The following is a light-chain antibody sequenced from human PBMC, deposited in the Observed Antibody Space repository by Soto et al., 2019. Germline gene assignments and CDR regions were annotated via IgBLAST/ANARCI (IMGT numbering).Light chain of an antibody. CDR3: LQYDTYST. CDR1: QSVLYSSNNKNY. CDR2: WAS. J-gene: IGKJ4*01. Sequence: DIVMTQSPDSLAVSLGERATINCKSSQSVLYSSNNKNYLAWYQQKPGQPPKLLIYWASTRESGVPDRFSGSGSGTDFTLTISSLQAEDVAVYYCLQYDTYSTFGGGTRVEI. V-gene: IGKV4-1*01.